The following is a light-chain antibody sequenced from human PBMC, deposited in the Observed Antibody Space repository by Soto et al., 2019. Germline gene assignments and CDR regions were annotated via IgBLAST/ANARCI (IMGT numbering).Light chain of an antibody. V-gene: IGKV3-15*01. J-gene: IGKJ1*01. CDR1: QSVSSN. CDR3: QQYNNWPPRAWT. CDR2: GAS. Sequence: EIVMTQSPATLSVSPGERATLSCRASQSVSSNLAWYQQKRGQAPRLLIYGASTRATGIPARFSGSGSGTAFTLTVSSLQAEDFAAYYCQQYNNWPPRAWTFGQGTKVAI.